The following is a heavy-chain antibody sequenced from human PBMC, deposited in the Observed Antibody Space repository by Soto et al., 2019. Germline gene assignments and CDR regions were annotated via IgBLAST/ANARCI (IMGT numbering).Heavy chain of an antibody. Sequence: ASVKVSCKASGYTFTSYGLHWVRQAPGQRLECMGWINAANGETKYSPKFQGRVTITRDTSASTAYMELSSLRSEDTAAYYCVRRHVSATGIDWFDPWGQGTLVTVSS. CDR2: INAANGET. J-gene: IGHJ5*02. CDR3: VRRHVSATGIDWFDP. V-gene: IGHV1-3*01. D-gene: IGHD6-13*01. CDR1: GYTFTSYG.